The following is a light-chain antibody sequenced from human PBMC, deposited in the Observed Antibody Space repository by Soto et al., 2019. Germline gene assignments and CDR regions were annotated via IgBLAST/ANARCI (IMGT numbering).Light chain of an antibody. J-gene: IGKJ4*01. Sequence: EIVLTQSPVTLSLSPGERATLSCRASQSVSSSFLAWYQQKPGQAPSLLIYGASSRATGIPDRFSGSGSGTDFTLTISRLEPEDVAGYYCQQYDSSPLTFGGGNKVEIK. CDR3: QQYDSSPLT. CDR1: QSVSSSF. V-gene: IGKV3-20*01. CDR2: GAS.